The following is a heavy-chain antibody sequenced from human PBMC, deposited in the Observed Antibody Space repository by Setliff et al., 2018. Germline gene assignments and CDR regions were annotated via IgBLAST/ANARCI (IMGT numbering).Heavy chain of an antibody. V-gene: IGHV4-61*02. Sequence: SETLSLTCTVSGGSITSGSFYWSWIRQPAGKKLEWIGRIHASGSPDYNPSFKSRVTISRDTSTNQFSLKPGSVTAADTAVYYCARERYFDWFFEDWGHGTLVTV. CDR2: IHASGSP. CDR1: GGSITSGSFY. D-gene: IGHD3-9*01. CDR3: ARERYFDWFFED. J-gene: IGHJ4*01.